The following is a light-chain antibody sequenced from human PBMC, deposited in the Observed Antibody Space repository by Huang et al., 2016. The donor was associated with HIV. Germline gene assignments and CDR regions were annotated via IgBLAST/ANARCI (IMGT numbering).Light chain of an antibody. CDR1: QAINTY. CDR2: AAS. J-gene: IGKJ4*01. V-gene: IGKV1-39*01. Sequence: DIQMTQSPSSLSASVGDRVPITCRASQAINTYLNWYQQKPGKAPKLLIFAASTLHSGVPSRFGSSGSGTDFTLTIRSLQPEDFATYYCQQSFRSPLTFGGGTKVEIK. CDR3: QQSFRSPLT.